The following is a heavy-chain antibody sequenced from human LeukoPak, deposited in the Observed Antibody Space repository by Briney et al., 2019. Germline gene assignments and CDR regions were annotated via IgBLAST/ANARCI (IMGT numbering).Heavy chain of an antibody. J-gene: IGHJ5*02. V-gene: IGHV4-4*09. CDR3: ARHGNWNPFDP. CDR1: GGSISSYY. D-gene: IGHD1-20*01. CDR2: IYTSGST. Sequence: PSETLSLTCTVSGGSISSYYWSWIRQPPGKGLEWIGYIYTSGSTNYNPSLKSRATISVDTSKNQFSLKLSSVTAADTAVYYCARHGNWNPFDPWGQGTLVTVSS.